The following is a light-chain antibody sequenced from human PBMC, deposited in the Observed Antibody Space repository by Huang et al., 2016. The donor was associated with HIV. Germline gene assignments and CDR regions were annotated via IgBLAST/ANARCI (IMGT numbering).Light chain of an antibody. Sequence: DIVMTQSPPSLPVTPGEPASISCKSSQSLLHSNGYNYLDWYLQKPGQSPQLLISLGSNRASGVPDRFSGSGSGTDFTLKISRVEAEDVGVYYCMQALETPITFGQGTRLEIK. CDR3: MQALETPIT. CDR2: LGS. V-gene: IGKV2-28*01. J-gene: IGKJ5*01. CDR1: QSLLHSNGYNY.